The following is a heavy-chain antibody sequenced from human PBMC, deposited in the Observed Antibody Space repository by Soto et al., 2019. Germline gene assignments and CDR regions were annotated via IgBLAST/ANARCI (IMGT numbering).Heavy chain of an antibody. D-gene: IGHD6-19*01. CDR1: GGSFSGYY. CDR2: INHSGST. J-gene: IGHJ5*02. V-gene: IGHV4-34*01. CDR3: ARGRYSSCWYRGWFDP. Sequence: QVQLQQWGAGLLKPSETLSLTCAVYGGSFSGYYWSWIRQPPGKGLEWIGEINHSGSTNYNPSLKSRVTISVDTSKNQFSLKLSSVTAADTAVYYCARGRYSSCWYRGWFDPWGQGTLVTVSS.